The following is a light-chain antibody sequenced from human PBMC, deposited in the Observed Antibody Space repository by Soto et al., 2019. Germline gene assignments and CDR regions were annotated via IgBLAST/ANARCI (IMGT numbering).Light chain of an antibody. CDR3: QQYGSAPRT. Sequence: EIVLTQSPGTLSLSPGERATLSCRASQSVSNTNLAWYQQKPGQAPRLLIYGASSRATGITDRFSGSGSGPDFTLTISRLEPEDFAVYYCQQYGSAPRTVGQGTKVEIK. CDR1: QSVSNTN. J-gene: IGKJ1*01. CDR2: GAS. V-gene: IGKV3-20*01.